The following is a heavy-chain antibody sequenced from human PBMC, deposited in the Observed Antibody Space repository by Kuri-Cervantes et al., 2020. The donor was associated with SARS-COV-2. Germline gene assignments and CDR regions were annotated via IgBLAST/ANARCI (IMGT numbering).Heavy chain of an antibody. V-gene: IGHV1-18*01. Sequence: ASVKVSCKASGYTFTSYGISWVRQAPGQGLEWMGWISAYNGNTNYAQKFQGRVTMTEDTSTDTAYMELSSLRSEDTAVYYCATVHTLYYAHYFDYWGQGTLVTVSS. CDR2: ISAYNGNT. CDR1: GYTFTSYG. D-gene: IGHD2-2*01. CDR3: ATVHTLYYAHYFDY. J-gene: IGHJ4*02.